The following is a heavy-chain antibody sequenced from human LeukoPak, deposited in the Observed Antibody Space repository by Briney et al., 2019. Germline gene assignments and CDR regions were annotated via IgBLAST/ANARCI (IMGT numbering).Heavy chain of an antibody. CDR1: GFTFDNYA. D-gene: IGHD6-19*01. V-gene: IGHV3-9*01. J-gene: IGHJ1*01. Sequence: PGRSLRLSCAASGFTFDNYAMNWVRQVPGKGLEWISLISWNSGTIGYADSVKSRFTISRDNANNFLYLQMNSLRAEDTALYYCARAYKDRSLAGKKEFFQHRGQGTLVTVSS. CDR2: ISWNSGTI. CDR3: ARAYKDRSLAGKKEFFQH.